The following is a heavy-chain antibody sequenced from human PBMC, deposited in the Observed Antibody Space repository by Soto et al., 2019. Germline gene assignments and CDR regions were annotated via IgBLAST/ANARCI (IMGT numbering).Heavy chain of an antibody. D-gene: IGHD2-15*01. Sequence: GGSLRLSCAASGFTFSSYAMSWVRQAPGKGLEWVSAISGSGGSTYYADSVKGRFTISRDNSKNTLYLQMNSLRAEDTAVYYCAKDSFGRGGSNPTRDYYYYGMDVWGQGTTVTVSS. CDR2: ISGSGGST. CDR1: GFTFSSYA. J-gene: IGHJ6*02. V-gene: IGHV3-23*01. CDR3: AKDSFGRGGSNPTRDYYYYGMDV.